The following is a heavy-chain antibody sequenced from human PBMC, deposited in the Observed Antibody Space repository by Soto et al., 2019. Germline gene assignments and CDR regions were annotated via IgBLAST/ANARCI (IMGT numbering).Heavy chain of an antibody. V-gene: IGHV3-23*01. CDR2: IGGSGDNT. D-gene: IGHD3-10*01. Sequence: EVHLLETGGGLVQPGGSLRLSCAASGFTFTNSAMNWVRQASGKGLEWVSTIGGSGDNTYYADSVKGQFTVSRDNPKNTLYPQMKNLRVEDTAVYYCAKDRGEGTHYLGYQFDCWGQGALVTVSS. J-gene: IGHJ4*02. CDR3: AKDRGEGTHYLGYQFDC. CDR1: GFTFTNSA.